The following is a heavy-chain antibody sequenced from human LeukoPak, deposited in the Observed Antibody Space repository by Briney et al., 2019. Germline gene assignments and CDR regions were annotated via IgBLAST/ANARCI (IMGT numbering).Heavy chain of an antibody. CDR2: ISAYNGNT. CDR1: GYTFTSYG. CDR3: ARSTSYGHDDWFDP. D-gene: IGHD3-10*01. J-gene: IGHJ5*02. V-gene: IGHV1-18*01. Sequence: ASVKVSCKASGYTFTSYGISWVRQAPGQGLEWMGWISAYNGNTNYTQKLQGRVTMTTDTSTSTAYMELRSLRSDDTAVYYCARSTSYGHDDWFDPWGQGTLVTVSS.